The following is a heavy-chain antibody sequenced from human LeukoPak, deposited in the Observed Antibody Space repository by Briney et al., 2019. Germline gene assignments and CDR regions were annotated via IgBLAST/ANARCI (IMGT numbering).Heavy chain of an antibody. CDR2: ISHVGGT. CDR1: GFTFSDYA. D-gene: IGHD3-16*01. CDR3: AKDPVNWGQDSGTFDI. J-gene: IGHJ3*02. V-gene: IGHV3-23*01. Sequence: GGSLRLSCAASGFTFSDYAMSWVRQAPERGLEWVSTISHVGGTYYADSVKGRFTISRDNSKNTLYLQMNTLRAEDTAVYYCAKDPVNWGQDSGTFDIWGQGTMVTVSS.